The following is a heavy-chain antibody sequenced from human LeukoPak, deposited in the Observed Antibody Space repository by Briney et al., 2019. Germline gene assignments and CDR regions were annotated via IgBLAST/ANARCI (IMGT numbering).Heavy chain of an antibody. CDR3: ARDRSTRRGGNWFDP. D-gene: IGHD2-2*01. Sequence: AGGSLRLSCAASGFTFSSYAMHWVRQAPGKGLEYVSAISSNWSSTYYANSVKGRFTISRDNSKNTLYLQMGSLRAEDMAVYYCARDRSTRRGGNWFDPWSQGTLVTVSS. J-gene: IGHJ5*02. CDR2: ISSNWSST. CDR1: GFTFSSYA. V-gene: IGHV3-64*01.